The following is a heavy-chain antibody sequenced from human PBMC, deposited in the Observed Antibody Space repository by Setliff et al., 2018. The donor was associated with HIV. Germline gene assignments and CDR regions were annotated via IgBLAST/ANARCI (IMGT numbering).Heavy chain of an antibody. CDR2: IVPILNTG. V-gene: IGHV1-69*13. CDR3: ARIPNHSSGFDY. J-gene: IGHJ4*02. Sequence: SVKVSCKASGGTFRSHEISWVRQAPGQGLEWMGGIVPILNTGNYAPKFQGRVTITADESTTTAYMELSSLRSEDTAVYYSARIPNHSSGFDYWGQGTPVTVSS. CDR1: GGTFRSHE. D-gene: IGHD3-22*01.